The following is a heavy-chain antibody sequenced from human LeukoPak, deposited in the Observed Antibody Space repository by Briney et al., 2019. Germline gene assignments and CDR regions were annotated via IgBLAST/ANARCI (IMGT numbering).Heavy chain of an antibody. V-gene: IGHV3-30*02. D-gene: IGHD5-24*01. CDR3: ARDSTVEMATIPGGFDY. CDR2: IRYDGSNK. J-gene: IGHJ4*02. CDR1: GFTFSSYG. Sequence: PGGSLRLSCAASGFTFSSYGMHWVRQAPGKGLEWVAFIRYDGSNKYYADSVKGRFTISRDNSKNTLYLQMNSLRAEDTAVYYCARDSTVEMATIPGGFDYWGQGTLVTVSS.